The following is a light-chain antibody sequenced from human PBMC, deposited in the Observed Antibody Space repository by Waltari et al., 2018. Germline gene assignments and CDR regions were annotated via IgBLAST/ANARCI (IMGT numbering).Light chain of an antibody. CDR3: QQYHNWPPWA. J-gene: IGKJ1*01. V-gene: IGKV3-15*01. CDR1: RSVGTN. CDR2: GAS. Sequence: DIVMTQSPATLSVSPGERATLPRRASRSVGTNLAWYQQRPGQAPRLLRYGASSRATGIPARFSGSGSGTDFTLTINSLQPEDFALYYCQQYHNWPPWAFGQGTKVEIK.